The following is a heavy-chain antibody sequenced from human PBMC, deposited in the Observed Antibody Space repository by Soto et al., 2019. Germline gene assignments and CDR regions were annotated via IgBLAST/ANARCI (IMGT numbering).Heavy chain of an antibody. D-gene: IGHD3-3*01. CDR3: ARSPSTLFGVVSIPPHYYSEMDV. CDR1: GGTFNRYA. V-gene: IGHV1-69*01. CDR2: IIPIFGIG. Sequence: QVQLVQSGAEVKKPGSSVKVSCMASGGTFNRYAISWVRQAPGQGLEWMGGIIPIFGIGNDAQRFQGRVTITADESTGTAYRELSSLRSEDTGVYYCARSPSTLFGVVSIPPHYYSEMDVWGQGTTVIVSS. J-gene: IGHJ6*02.